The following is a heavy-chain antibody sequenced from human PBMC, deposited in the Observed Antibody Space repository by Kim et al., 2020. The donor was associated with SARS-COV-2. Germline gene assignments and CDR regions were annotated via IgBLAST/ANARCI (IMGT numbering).Heavy chain of an antibody. CDR3: ASNRKWELLHGFDI. J-gene: IGHJ3*02. CDR2: IYYSGST. Sequence: SETLSLTCTVSGGSISSSSYYWGWIRQPPGKGLEWIGSIYYSGSTYYNPSLKSRVTISVDTSKNQFSLKLSSVTAAATVVYYCASNRKWELLHGFDIWGQGTMVTFSS. V-gene: IGHV4-39*01. CDR1: GGSISSSSYY. D-gene: IGHD1-26*01.